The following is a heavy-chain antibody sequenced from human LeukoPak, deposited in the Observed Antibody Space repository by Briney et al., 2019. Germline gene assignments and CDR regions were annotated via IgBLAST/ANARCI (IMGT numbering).Heavy chain of an antibody. D-gene: IGHD4-17*01. Sequence: EASVKVSCKVSGYTLTELSMHWVRQAPGKGLEWMGGFDPEDGETIYAQKFQGRVTMTEDTSTDTAYMELSSLRSEDTAVYYCATGPYTVTPGATFDYWGQGTLVTVSS. J-gene: IGHJ4*02. CDR1: GYTLTELS. V-gene: IGHV1-24*01. CDR3: ATGPYTVTPGATFDY. CDR2: FDPEDGET.